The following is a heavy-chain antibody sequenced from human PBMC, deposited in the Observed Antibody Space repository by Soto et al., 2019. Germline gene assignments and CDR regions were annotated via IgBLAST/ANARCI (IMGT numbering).Heavy chain of an antibody. Sequence: SETLSLTCTVSGGSNIRGGYYWSWIRHHPGKGLEWIAYISYSGSSHSNPSLKSRVTISADTSKNQFSLRLTSVTAEDTAVYYCAKLSLRYFARSYFDYWGQGTLVTVSS. CDR3: AKLSLRYFARSYFDY. CDR2: ISYSGSS. CDR1: GGSNIRGGYY. J-gene: IGHJ4*02. D-gene: IGHD3-9*01. V-gene: IGHV4-31*03.